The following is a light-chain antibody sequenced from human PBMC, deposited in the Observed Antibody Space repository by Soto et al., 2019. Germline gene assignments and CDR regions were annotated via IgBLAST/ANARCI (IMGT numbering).Light chain of an antibody. CDR3: MQGTRWLWT. CDR2: KVS. V-gene: IGKV2-30*01. J-gene: IGKJ1*01. Sequence: DVVLTQSPLSLPVALGQPASISCRSSQSLVFSDGNIYLNWFHQRPGQSPRRLIYKVSNRDSGVPDRFSGSGSGTYFTLKISSVEADDVGVYYGMQGTRWLWTFGQVTKVEIK. CDR1: QSLVFSDGNIY.